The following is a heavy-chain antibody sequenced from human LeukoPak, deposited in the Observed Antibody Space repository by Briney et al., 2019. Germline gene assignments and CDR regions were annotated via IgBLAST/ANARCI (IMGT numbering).Heavy chain of an antibody. CDR2: ISSSSSTI. V-gene: IGHV3-48*01. Sequence: GGSLRLSXAASGFTFSSYSMNWVRQAPGKGLEWVSYISSSSSTIYYADSVKGRFTISRDNAKNSLYLQMNSLRAEDTAVYYCAREVPVVVVIAPDDAFDIWGQATMVTVSS. J-gene: IGHJ3*02. CDR3: AREVPVVVVIAPDDAFDI. D-gene: IGHD2-21*01. CDR1: GFTFSSYS.